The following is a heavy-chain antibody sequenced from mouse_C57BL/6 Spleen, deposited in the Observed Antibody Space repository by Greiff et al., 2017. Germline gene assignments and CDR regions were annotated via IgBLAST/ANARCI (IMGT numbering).Heavy chain of an antibody. Sequence: VQGVESGPELVKPGASVKISCKASGYAFSSSWMNWVKQRPGKGLEWIGRIYPGDGDTNYNGKFKGKATLTADKSSSTAYMQLSSLTSEDSAVYFCARTTVVARYFDYWGQGTTLTVSS. CDR1: GYAFSSSW. CDR2: IYPGDGDT. V-gene: IGHV1-82*01. D-gene: IGHD1-1*01. J-gene: IGHJ2*01. CDR3: ARTTVVARYFDY.